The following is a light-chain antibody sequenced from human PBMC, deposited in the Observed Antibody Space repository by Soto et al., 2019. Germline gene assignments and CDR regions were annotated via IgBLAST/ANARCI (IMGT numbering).Light chain of an antibody. CDR1: SSDVGGSNY. CDR3: SSYRSGSTLV. CDR2: DVN. Sequence: QSALTQPASVSGSPGQSITISCTGTSSDVGGSNYVSWYQQHPGKAPKLMIYDVNNRPSGISNRFSGSKSGNTASLTISGLQAEDEADYYCSSYRSGSTLVFGGGTKLTV. J-gene: IGLJ2*01. V-gene: IGLV2-14*03.